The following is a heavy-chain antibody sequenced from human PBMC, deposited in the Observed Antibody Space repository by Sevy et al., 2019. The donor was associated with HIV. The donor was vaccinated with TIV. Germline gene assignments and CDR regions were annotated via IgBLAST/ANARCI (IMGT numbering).Heavy chain of an antibody. V-gene: IGHV4-39*01. CDR1: GASIRDSSYY. Sequence: SETLSLTCTVSGASIRDSSYYWAWIRQPPGKGLEWIGNIYSYGETYYNSSLKSRVTISVDTSKNQFSPSLTSVTAADTAIYFCARSMKQKLGAFVIWGQGIMVTVSS. CDR2: IYSYGET. D-gene: IGHD6-13*01. J-gene: IGHJ3*02. CDR3: ARSMKQKLGAFVI.